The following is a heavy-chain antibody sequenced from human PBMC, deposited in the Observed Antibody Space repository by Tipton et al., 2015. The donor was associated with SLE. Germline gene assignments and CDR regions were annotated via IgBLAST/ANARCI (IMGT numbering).Heavy chain of an antibody. CDR1: GGSISSSDNY. V-gene: IGHV4-39*07. D-gene: IGHD3-10*01. Sequence: TLSLTCTVSGGSISSSDNYWGWVRQPPGKGPEYLGTIFYSGITYYNPSLKSRVTISIATSMNQFSLRLSSVTAADTAVYYCARHRGYDYYGSGSNRPVDVWGQGTMVTVSS. CDR2: IFYSGIT. J-gene: IGHJ3*01. CDR3: ARHRGYDYYGSGSNRPVDV.